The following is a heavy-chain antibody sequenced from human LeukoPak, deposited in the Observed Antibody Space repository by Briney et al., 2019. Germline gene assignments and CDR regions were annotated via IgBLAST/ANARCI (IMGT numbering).Heavy chain of an antibody. D-gene: IGHD3-9*01. J-gene: IGHJ4*02. V-gene: IGHV3-23*01. CDR3: AKFSSSYDILNGYYRDDDY. Sequence: GGSLRLSCAASGFTFSSYAMSWVRQAPGKGLEWVSAISGSGGSTYYADPVKGRFTISRDNSKNTLYLQMNSLRAEDTAVYYCAKFSSSYDILNGYYRDDDYWGQGTLVTVSS. CDR1: GFTFSSYA. CDR2: ISGSGGST.